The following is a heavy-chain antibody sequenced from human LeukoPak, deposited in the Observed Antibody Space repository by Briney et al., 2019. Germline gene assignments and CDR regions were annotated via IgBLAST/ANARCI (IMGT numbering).Heavy chain of an antibody. D-gene: IGHD5-24*01. CDR1: GFTFSTYA. CDR2: IVGDGGGI. CDR3: AKDRIPDGKYSIDF. Sequence: PGGSLRLSCVASGFTFSTYAMNWVRQAPGKGLEWVSVIVGDGGGIHYADSVSGRFTISRDNSRNTLYLQMNSLRVEDTAVYYCAKDRIPDGKYSIDFWGQGTLVTVSS. J-gene: IGHJ4*02. V-gene: IGHV3-23*01.